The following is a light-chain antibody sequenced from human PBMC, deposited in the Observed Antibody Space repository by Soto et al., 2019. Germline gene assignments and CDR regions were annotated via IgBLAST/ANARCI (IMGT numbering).Light chain of an antibody. J-gene: IGLJ1*01. CDR1: SSDVGSFNR. CDR2: EVS. Sequence: QSALTQPPSVSGSPGQSVAISCTGTSSDVGSFNRVSWYQQPPGTAPKLIISEVSNRPSGVPDRVSGSKSGNTASLTISGLQAEDESDYYCSSYTITNTYVFGTGTKLTVL. CDR3: SSYTITNTYV. V-gene: IGLV2-18*02.